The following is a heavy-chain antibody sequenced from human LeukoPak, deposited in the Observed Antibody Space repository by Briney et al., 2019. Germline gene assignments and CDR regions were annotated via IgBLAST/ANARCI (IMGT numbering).Heavy chain of an antibody. J-gene: IGHJ4*02. CDR2: IYYSGST. CDR3: ARLLQTGIAARHYYFDY. V-gene: IGHV4-31*03. Sequence: SETLSLTCTVSGGSISSGTYYWSWIRQHPGKGLEWIGYIYYSGSTYYTPSLKRRVIISVDTSKSQFSLKLSSMTAADTAVYYCARLLQTGIAARHYYFDYWGQGTLVTASS. CDR1: GGSISSGTYY. D-gene: IGHD6-6*01.